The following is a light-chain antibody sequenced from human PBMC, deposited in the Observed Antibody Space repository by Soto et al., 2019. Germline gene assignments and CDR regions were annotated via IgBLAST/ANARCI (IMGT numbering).Light chain of an antibody. CDR1: QSLLHGNGYNY. CDR3: MQTLQTPWT. J-gene: IGKJ1*01. Sequence: DIVMTQSPLSLPVTPGEPASISCRSSQSLLHGNGYNYLDWYLQKPGQSPQLLICLGSNRASGVPDRFSGSGSGTDFTLKISRVEAEDVGVYYCMQTLQTPWTFGQGTKVEI. V-gene: IGKV2-28*01. CDR2: LGS.